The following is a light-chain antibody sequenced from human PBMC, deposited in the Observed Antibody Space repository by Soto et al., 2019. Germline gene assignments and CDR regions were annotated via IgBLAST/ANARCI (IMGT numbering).Light chain of an antibody. CDR3: QEYNSY. V-gene: IGKV1-5*03. Sequence: DIQMTQSPYILSASVGDRVTITCRASQNIDNWLAWYQQKPGKPPKLLIYRASSLETGVPSRFSGSGSGTEFTLTISNLQPDDSATYYCQEYNSYFGGGTKVEIK. CDR2: RAS. J-gene: IGKJ4*01. CDR1: QNIDNW.